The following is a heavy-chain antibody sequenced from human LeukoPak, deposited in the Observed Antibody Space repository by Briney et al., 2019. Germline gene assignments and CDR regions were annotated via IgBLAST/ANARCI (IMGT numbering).Heavy chain of an antibody. CDR1: GYTLTSYY. CDR3: ARGARVLKYCSGGSCYESNWFDP. J-gene: IGHJ5*02. D-gene: IGHD2-15*01. V-gene: IGHV1-46*01. CDR2: INPSGGST. Sequence: ASVKVSCKASGYTLTSYYMHWVRQAPGQGLEWMGIINPSGGSTSYAQKFQGRVTMTRDTSTSTVYMELSSLRSEDTAVYYCARGARVLKYCSGGSCYESNWFDPWGQGTLVTVSS.